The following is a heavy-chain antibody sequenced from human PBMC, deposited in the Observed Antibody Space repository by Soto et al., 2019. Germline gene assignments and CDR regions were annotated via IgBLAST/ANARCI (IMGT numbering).Heavy chain of an antibody. V-gene: IGHV3-30-3*01. J-gene: IGHJ4*02. CDR3: ARDQAGSSSQTYLFDS. CDR1: AFTFSSYA. Sequence: QVQLVESGGGVVQPGRSLRLSCAASAFTFSSYAMHWLRQAPGKGLEWVAFISYDGSIKFHADSLKGRFTISRDSSKNTLYLQMNSLRVEDTAVYYCARDQAGSSSQTYLFDSWGQGTLVTVSS. CDR2: ISYDGSIK. D-gene: IGHD6-13*01.